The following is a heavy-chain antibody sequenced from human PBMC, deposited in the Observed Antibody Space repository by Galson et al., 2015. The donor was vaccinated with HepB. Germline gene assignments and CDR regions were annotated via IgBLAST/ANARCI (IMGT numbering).Heavy chain of an antibody. Sequence: SLRLSCAASGFTFSSYWMSWVRQAPGKGLEWVANIKQDGSEKYYVDSVKGRFTISRDNAKNSLYLQMNSLRAEDTAVYYCARGYYIDSRVEGYWGQGTLVTVSS. CDR3: ARGYYIDSRVEGY. V-gene: IGHV3-7*03. D-gene: IGHD3-22*01. J-gene: IGHJ4*02. CDR2: IKQDGSEK. CDR1: GFTFSSYW.